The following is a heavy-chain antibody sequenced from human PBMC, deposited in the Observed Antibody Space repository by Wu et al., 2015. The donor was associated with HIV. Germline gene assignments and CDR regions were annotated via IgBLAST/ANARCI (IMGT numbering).Heavy chain of an antibody. Sequence: QVQLVQSGAEVKKPGASVKVSCKASGYTFTGYYMHWVRQAPGQGLEWMGWINPNSGGTNYAQKFQGRVTMTRDTSISTAYMELSRLRSDDTAVYYCARPPHSSSWYNYFDYWGQGTLVTVSS. CDR1: GYTFTGYY. D-gene: IGHD6-13*01. CDR3: ARPPHSSSWYNYFDY. J-gene: IGHJ4*02. V-gene: IGHV1-2*02. CDR2: INPNSGGT.